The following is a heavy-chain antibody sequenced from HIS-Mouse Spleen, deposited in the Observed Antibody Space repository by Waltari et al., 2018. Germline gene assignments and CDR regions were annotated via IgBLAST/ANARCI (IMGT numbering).Heavy chain of an antibody. CDR1: GGSISSYY. CDR2: IYYSGST. V-gene: IGHV4-59*01. CDR3: ARTPYGMDV. Sequence: QVQLRESGPGLVKPSETLSLTCTVSGGSISSYYWRWIRQPPGKGLEWIGYIYYSGSTNDNPSLKSRVTISVDTSKNQFSLKLSSVTAADTAVYYCARTPYGMDVWGQGTTVTVSS. J-gene: IGHJ6*02.